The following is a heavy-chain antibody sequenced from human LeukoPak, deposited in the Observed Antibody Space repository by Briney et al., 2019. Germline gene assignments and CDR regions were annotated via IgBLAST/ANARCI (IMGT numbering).Heavy chain of an antibody. J-gene: IGHJ4*02. D-gene: IGHD6-13*01. CDR1: GFTFSSYS. CDR3: ARGVAAAGTTLDY. Sequence: GGSLRLSCAASGFTFSSYSMNWVRQAPGKGLEWVSVIYSGGTTYYADSVKGRFIISRGNSKNTLYLQMNSLRAEDTAVYYCARGVAAAGTTLDYWGQGTLVTVSS. CDR2: IYSGGTT. V-gene: IGHV3-66*01.